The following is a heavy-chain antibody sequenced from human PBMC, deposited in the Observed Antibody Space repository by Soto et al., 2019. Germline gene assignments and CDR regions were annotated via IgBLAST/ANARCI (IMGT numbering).Heavy chain of an antibody. Sequence: GGSLRLSCAASGFTFSSYAMSWVRQAPGKGLEWVSAISGSGGSTYYADSVKGRFTISRDNSKNTLYLQMNSLRAEDTAVYYCAKSNLIRLWLRGYYYGMDVWGQGTTVTVS. CDR1: GFTFSSYA. CDR2: ISGSGGST. D-gene: IGHD5-18*01. J-gene: IGHJ6*02. CDR3: AKSNLIRLWLRGYYYGMDV. V-gene: IGHV3-23*01.